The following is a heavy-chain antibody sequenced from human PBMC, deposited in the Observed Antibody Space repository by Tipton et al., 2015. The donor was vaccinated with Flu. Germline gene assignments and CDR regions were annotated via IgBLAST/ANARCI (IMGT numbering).Heavy chain of an antibody. CDR1: GFTFDDYA. CDR3: AKDGNWALDH. Sequence: RSLRLSCAASGFTFDDYAMHWVRQTPGEGLEWVSSINENSGSVDYADSVRGRFTISRDNARNSLYLQMNSLRADDMALYYCAKDGNWALDHWGQGTLVTVSS. J-gene: IGHJ4*02. V-gene: IGHV3-9*03. CDR2: INENSGSV. D-gene: IGHD7-27*01.